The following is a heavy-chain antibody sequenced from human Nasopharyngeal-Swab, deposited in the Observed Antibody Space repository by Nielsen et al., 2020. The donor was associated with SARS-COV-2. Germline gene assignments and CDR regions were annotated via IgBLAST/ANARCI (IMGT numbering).Heavy chain of an antibody. CDR2: ISYDGSNK. Sequence: GGSLRLSCAASGFTFSSYGMHWVRQAPGKGLAWVAVISYDGSNKYYADSVKGRFTISRDNSKNTLYLQMNSLRAEDTAVYYCAKAHGGGFYYYYMDVWGKGTTVTVSS. CDR3: AKAHGGGFYYYYMDV. V-gene: IGHV3-30*18. J-gene: IGHJ6*03. D-gene: IGHD2-15*01. CDR1: GFTFSSYG.